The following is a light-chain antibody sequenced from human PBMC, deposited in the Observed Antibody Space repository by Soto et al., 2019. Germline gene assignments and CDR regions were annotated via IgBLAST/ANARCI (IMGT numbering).Light chain of an antibody. J-gene: IGLJ1*01. Sequence: QSVLTQPTSVSGSPGQSITISCTGTRIDVGGYNYVSWYQQQPGKAPKLIIYEVTNRPSGVSDRFSGSKSDNTASLTISGLQTGDEADYYCCSYVSSKTYLFGTGTKVTVL. CDR1: RIDVGGYNY. V-gene: IGLV2-14*03. CDR2: EVT. CDR3: CSYVSSKTYL.